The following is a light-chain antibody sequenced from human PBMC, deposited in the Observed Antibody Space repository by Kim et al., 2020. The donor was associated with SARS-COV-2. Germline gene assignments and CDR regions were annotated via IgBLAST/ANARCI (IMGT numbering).Light chain of an antibody. CDR3: QQSNITPLT. V-gene: IGKV1-39*01. CDR2: GAT. J-gene: IGKJ4*01. Sequence: DIQMSQSPSSLSASVGDRVTISCRASETIRTYLNWYQQKPGQAPKLLIYGATTLQSGVPSRFSGSGSGTDFTLTISTLQPEDFATYFCQQSNITPLTFGGGTKLEIK. CDR1: ETIRTY.